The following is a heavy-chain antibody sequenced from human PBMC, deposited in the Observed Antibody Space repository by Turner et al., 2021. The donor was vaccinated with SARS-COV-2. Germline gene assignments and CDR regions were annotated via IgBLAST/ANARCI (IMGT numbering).Heavy chain of an antibody. J-gene: IGHJ4*02. D-gene: IGHD3-3*01. CDR1: GFSFSNYA. Sequence: QVQLVESGGGVVQPGGSLRLACAASGFSFSNYAMHWVRQAPGKGLEWVAIISYDGRNKYYAYSVKGRFTISRDDSKSTLDLQMNSLRPEDTAIYYCARERRGYYAEYWGQGTLVTVSS. CDR2: ISYDGRNK. V-gene: IGHV3-30*04. CDR3: ARERRGYYAEY.